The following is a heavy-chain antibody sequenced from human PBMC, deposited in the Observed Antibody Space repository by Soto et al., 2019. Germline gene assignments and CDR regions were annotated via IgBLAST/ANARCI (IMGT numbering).Heavy chain of an antibody. CDR2: INHSGST. CDR3: ARCRTVLGSITILGRRLFDY. D-gene: IGHD3-9*01. CDR1: GGSFSGYY. J-gene: IGHJ4*02. V-gene: IGHV4-34*01. Sequence: SETLSLTCAVYGGSFSGYYWSWIRQPPGKGLEWIGEINHSGSTNYNPSLKSRVTISVDTSKNQFSLKLSSVTAADTAVYYCARCRTVLGSITILGRRLFDYWGQGTLVTVSS.